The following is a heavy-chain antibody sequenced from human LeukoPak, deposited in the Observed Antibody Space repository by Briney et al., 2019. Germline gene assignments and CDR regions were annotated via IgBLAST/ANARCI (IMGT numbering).Heavy chain of an antibody. CDR3: TGHHQAYSRTY. J-gene: IGHJ4*02. Sequence: GGSLRLSCAASGFTFCSYGMHWVRQAPGKGLEWVAFIQYDGTNKYYADSVKGRFTISRDNAKDTPYLQMNSLRAEDTAVYYCTGHHQAYSRTYWGQGTLVTVSS. V-gene: IGHV3-30*02. CDR2: IQYDGTNK. CDR1: GFTFCSYG. D-gene: IGHD4-11*01.